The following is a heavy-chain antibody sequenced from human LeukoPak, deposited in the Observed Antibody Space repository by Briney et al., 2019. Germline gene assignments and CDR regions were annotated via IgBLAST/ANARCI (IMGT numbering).Heavy chain of an antibody. CDR2: ISRRSESI. D-gene: IGHD1-26*01. J-gene: IGHJ4*02. V-gene: IGHV3-21*06. CDR3: AVVGALYYFDY. CDR1: GLTFSSYS. Sequence: GGSLRLSCAASGLTFSSYSMNWVRQAPGKGLEWVSSISRRSESISYADSVKGRFTISRDNAKSSLYLQMNSLRAEDTAVYYCAVVGALYYFDYWGQGTLVTVSS.